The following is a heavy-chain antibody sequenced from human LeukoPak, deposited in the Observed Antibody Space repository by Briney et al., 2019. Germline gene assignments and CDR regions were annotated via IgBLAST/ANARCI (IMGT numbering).Heavy chain of an antibody. CDR1: GFTFSSYA. V-gene: IGHV3-23*01. Sequence: PGGSLRLSCAASGFTFSSYAMSWVRQAPGKGLEWVSAISGSGGSTYYADSVKGRFTISRDNSKNTLYLQMNSLRAEDTAVYYCANGLWFGELLIPDYWGQGALVTVSS. J-gene: IGHJ4*02. CDR3: ANGLWFGELLIPDY. CDR2: ISGSGGST. D-gene: IGHD3-10*01.